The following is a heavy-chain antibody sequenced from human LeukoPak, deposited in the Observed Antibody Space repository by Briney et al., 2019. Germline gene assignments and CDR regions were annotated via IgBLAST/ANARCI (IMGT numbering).Heavy chain of an antibody. D-gene: IGHD3-22*01. CDR3: AKEGGAANYYDSSSRFDY. CDR2: ISGNGGST. Sequence: GGSLRLSCAASGFTFSSYAMSWVRQAPGEGLEWVSSISGNGGSTYYADSVKGRFTISRDNSKNTLYLQMNRLGGEDTGVYYCAKEGGAANYYDSSSRFDYWGQGTLVTVSS. J-gene: IGHJ4*02. CDR1: GFTFSSYA. V-gene: IGHV3-23*01.